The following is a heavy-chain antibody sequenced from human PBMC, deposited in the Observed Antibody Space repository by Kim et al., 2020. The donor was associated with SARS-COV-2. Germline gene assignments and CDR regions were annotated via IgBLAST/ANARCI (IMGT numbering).Heavy chain of an antibody. D-gene: IGHD3-10*01. CDR1: GFTFSSYW. CDR3: ARAWGSGSYYGWNY. J-gene: IGHJ4*02. V-gene: IGHV3-7*03. Sequence: GGSLRLSCAASGFTFSSYWMSWVRQAPGKGLEWVANIKQDGSEKYYVDSVKGRFTISRDNAKNSLYLQMNSLRAEDTAVYYCARAWGSGSYYGWNYWGQGTLVTVSS. CDR2: IKQDGSEK.